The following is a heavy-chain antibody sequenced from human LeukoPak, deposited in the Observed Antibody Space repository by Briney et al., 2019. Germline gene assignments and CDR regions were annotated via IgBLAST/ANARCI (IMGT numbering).Heavy chain of an antibody. CDR3: ARAFTIFGVVIWFDP. J-gene: IGHJ5*02. Sequence: SETLSLTCTVPGGSISSHYWSWIRQPPGKGLEWIGYIYYSGSTNYNPSLKSRVTISVDTSKNQFSLKLSSVTAADTAVYYCARAFTIFGVVIWFDPWGQGTLVTVSS. V-gene: IGHV4-59*11. CDR1: GGSISSHY. D-gene: IGHD3-3*01. CDR2: IYYSGST.